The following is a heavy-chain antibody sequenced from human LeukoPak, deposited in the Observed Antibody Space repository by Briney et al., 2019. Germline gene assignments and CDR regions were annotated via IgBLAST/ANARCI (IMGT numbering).Heavy chain of an antibody. V-gene: IGHV3-23*01. CDR3: AKGGGEDFDH. CDR1: GFTFSGHA. CDR2: ISTTGGNT. D-gene: IGHD3-10*01. J-gene: IGHJ4*02. Sequence: GGSLRLSCAASGFTFSGHAMSWVRQAPGKGLEWVSSISTTGGNTYYAESVKGRFTISRDNSKNTVFLQMSSLRAEDTALYYCAKGGGEDFDHWGQGALVTVSS.